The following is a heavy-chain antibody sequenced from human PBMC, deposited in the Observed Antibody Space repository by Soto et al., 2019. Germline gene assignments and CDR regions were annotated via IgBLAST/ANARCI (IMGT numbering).Heavy chain of an antibody. D-gene: IGHD2-8*01. CDR3: SRGGHGTDGVCSALDY. V-gene: IGHV4-59*08. J-gene: IGHJ4*02. Sequence: QVQLQQSGPGLVKPSETLSLTCTVSGGSISTYYWSWIRQPPGKGLEWIGYIYYGGSANYNPSLESRVTISLDSSKMQFCVRLNSVTAADTAVYYCSRGGHGTDGVCSALDYWGQGTLVTVSS. CDR1: GGSISTYY. CDR2: IYYGGSA.